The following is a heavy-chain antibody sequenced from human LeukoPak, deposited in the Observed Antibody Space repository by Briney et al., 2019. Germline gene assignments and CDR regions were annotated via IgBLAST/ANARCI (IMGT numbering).Heavy chain of an antibody. J-gene: IGHJ3*02. Sequence: GGSLRLSCAASEFSVGSNYMTWVRQAPGKGLEWVSLIYSGGSTYYADSVKGRFTISRDNSKNTLYLQMNSLRAEDTAVYYCARDERGELTGDAFDIWGQGTMVTVSS. CDR3: ARDERGELTGDAFDI. V-gene: IGHV3-66*01. CDR1: EFSVGSNY. D-gene: IGHD1-26*01. CDR2: IYSGGST.